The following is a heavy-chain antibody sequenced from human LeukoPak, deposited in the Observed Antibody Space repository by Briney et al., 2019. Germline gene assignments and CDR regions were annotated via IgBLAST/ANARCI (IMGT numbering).Heavy chain of an antibody. V-gene: IGHV4-38-2*01. D-gene: IGHD3-10*01. J-gene: IGHJ4*02. Sequence: TSETLSLTCAVSGYGISSDYYWGWIRQPPGKGLEWMASIYHSGSTYYNPSLKNRVTISVDTSKSQLSLELISMTAADTAVYYCARIITMIRGERSGYFASWGQGTLVTVSS. CDR2: IYHSGST. CDR1: GYGISSDYY. CDR3: ARIITMIRGERSGYFAS.